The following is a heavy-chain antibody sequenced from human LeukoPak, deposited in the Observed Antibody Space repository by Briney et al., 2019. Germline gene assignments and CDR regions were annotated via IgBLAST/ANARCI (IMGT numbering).Heavy chain of an antibody. Sequence: SETLSLTCTVSGASISSNTYYWGWIRQPPGKGLEWIGSIHYSGITYYNPSLKSRVTISVDTSKNQFSLKLSSVTAADTALYYCARSTGGIAAAVDDSWGQGTLVTVSS. CDR3: ARSTGGIAAAVDDS. V-gene: IGHV4-39*01. D-gene: IGHD6-13*01. J-gene: IGHJ4*02. CDR2: IHYSGIT. CDR1: GASISSNTYY.